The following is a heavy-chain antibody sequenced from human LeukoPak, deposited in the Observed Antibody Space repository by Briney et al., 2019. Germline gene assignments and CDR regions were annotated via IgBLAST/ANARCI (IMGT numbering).Heavy chain of an antibody. Sequence: GGSLRLSCAASGFTFSTYAMSWVRQAPGKGLEGVSAISGSSGSTYYADSVKGRFTISRDNSKNTLFLEMNNLRAEDTAVYYCAKDPPGYCSGGSCSIFDYWGQGTLVTVSS. V-gene: IGHV3-23*01. D-gene: IGHD2-15*01. CDR1: GFTFSTYA. CDR2: ISGSSGST. J-gene: IGHJ4*02. CDR3: AKDPPGYCSGGSCSIFDY.